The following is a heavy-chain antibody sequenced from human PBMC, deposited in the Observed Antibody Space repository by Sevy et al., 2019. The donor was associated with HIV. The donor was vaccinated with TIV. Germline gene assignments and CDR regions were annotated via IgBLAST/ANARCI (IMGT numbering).Heavy chain of an antibody. V-gene: IGHV3-21*01. Sequence: GGSLRLSCAASGFTFSSYSMNWVRQAPGKGLEWVSSISSSSSYIYYADSVKGRFTISRDNAKNSLYLQMNSLRAEDTAVDYCSRVPGGGEYQGYWGQGTRVTVSS. J-gene: IGHJ4*02. CDR3: SRVPGGGEYQGY. CDR1: GFTFSSYS. CDR2: ISSSSSYI. D-gene: IGHD2-2*01.